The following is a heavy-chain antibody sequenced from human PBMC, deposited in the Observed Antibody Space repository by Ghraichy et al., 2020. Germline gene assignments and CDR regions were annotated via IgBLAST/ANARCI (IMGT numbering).Heavy chain of an antibody. J-gene: IGHJ3*02. CDR1: GDSVSSHSAA. D-gene: IGHD3-16*01. CDR3: VRDGGIGLDAFDI. V-gene: IGHV6-1*01. CDR2: TYYRSKWYN. Sequence: SQTLSLTCGISGDSVSSHSAAWNWIRQSPSRGLEWLGRTYYRSKWYNNYALFVKSRITINPDTSKNQFSLQLNSVTPEDTAVYYCVRDGGIGLDAFDIWGQGTMVTVSS.